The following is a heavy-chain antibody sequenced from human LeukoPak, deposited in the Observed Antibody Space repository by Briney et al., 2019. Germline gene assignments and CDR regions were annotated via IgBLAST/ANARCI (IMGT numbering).Heavy chain of an antibody. CDR2: ISDDSSFT. CDR3: AKGRCSGVGCDSFHS. V-gene: IGHV3-23*01. Sequence: GGSLRLSCVASGFTFSVHGMSWVRQAPGKGLECISTISDDSSFTYYADSVKGRSAISRDDSKNTLYLQMNNLKVEDTVVYYCAKGRCSGVGCDSFHSWGQGALVTVSS. J-gene: IGHJ4*02. CDR1: GFTFSVHG. D-gene: IGHD2-15*01.